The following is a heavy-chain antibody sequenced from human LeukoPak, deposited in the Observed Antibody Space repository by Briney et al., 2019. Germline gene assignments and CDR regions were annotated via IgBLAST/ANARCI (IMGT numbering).Heavy chain of an antibody. CDR1: GFTFRTYW. Sequence: PGGSLRLSCAASGFTFRTYWMSWVRQAPGKGLEWGANIKEDGSEKYCGDSVKGRFTISRDNAKNSMYLEMNSLRVEDTAMYYCARDSSGYQWGQGTLVTVSS. D-gene: IGHD3-22*01. CDR2: IKEDGSEK. J-gene: IGHJ4*02. V-gene: IGHV3-7*01. CDR3: ARDSSGYQ.